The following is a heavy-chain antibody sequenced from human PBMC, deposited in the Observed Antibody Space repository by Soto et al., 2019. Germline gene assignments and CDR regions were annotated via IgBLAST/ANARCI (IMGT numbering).Heavy chain of an antibody. CDR3: ARGPLVVLNYFES. CDR2: IFPLTDIP. Sequence: QVQLVQSGTEVKKPGSSVKVSCKASGGTFRNYPINWVRQAPGQGLEWMGSIFPLTDIPDYAQNFQARLTIRAVKCTSTTYMELSSLTSDDTAMYFCARGPLVVLNYFESWGQGTLVTVAS. J-gene: IGHJ4*02. CDR1: GGTFRNYP. V-gene: IGHV1-69*02.